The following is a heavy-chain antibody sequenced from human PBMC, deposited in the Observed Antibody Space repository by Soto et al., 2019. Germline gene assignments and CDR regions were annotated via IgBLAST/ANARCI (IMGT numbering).Heavy chain of an antibody. Sequence: VQLLESGGGSVQPGGSLRLSCAASGFTFSSHDMSWVRQAPGKGLEWVSVISGSGGRTYYADSVKGRFTISRDNSKNTVYLQMNSPRAEDTAVYFCAIRGYTYEYYFDYWGQGTLVTVSS. CDR1: GFTFSSHD. CDR3: AIRGYTYEYYFDY. CDR2: ISGSGGRT. D-gene: IGHD5-18*01. J-gene: IGHJ4*02. V-gene: IGHV3-23*01.